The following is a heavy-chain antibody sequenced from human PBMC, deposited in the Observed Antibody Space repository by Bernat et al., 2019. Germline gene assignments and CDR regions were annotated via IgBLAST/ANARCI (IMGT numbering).Heavy chain of an antibody. V-gene: IGHV4-39*01. D-gene: IGHD3-9*01. CDR2: IYYSGST. CDR1: GGSISSSSYY. J-gene: IGHJ6*03. CDR3: ARHDYDSLTGYPYYYYYYMDV. Sequence: QLQLQESGPGLVKPSETLSLTCTVSGGSISSSSYYWGWIRQPPGKGLEWIGSIYYSGSTYYNPSLKSRVTISVDTSKNQFSLKLSSVTAADTAVYYCARHDYDSLTGYPYYYYYYMDVWGKGTTVTVSS.